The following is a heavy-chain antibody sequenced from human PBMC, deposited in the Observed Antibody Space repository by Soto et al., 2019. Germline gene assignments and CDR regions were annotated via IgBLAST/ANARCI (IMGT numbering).Heavy chain of an antibody. CDR3: ATVGGADVGIPSGY. CDR2: ISYIGAT. V-gene: IGHV4-39*01. CDR1: GDSISTNNYY. J-gene: IGHJ4*02. D-gene: IGHD6-19*01. Sequence: QLQLQESGPGLVKPSETLSLTCTVSGDSISTNNYYWGWIRQPPGKVLAWIGSISYIGATYYNPTLRGRVTIAVATAKNKFSLTLSSVTAAAAAVYYCATVGGADVGIPSGYWGQGTLVTVSS.